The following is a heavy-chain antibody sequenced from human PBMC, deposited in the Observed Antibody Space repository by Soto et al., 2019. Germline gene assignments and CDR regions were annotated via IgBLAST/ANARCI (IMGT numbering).Heavy chain of an antibody. CDR2: INHSGST. Sequence: SETLSLTCAVYGGSFSGYYWSWIRQPPGKGLEWIGEINHSGSTNYNPSLKSRVTISVDTSKNQFSLKLSSVTAADTAVYYCARVRKWELLRDYYYGMDVWGQGTTVTVSS. D-gene: IGHD1-26*01. V-gene: IGHV4-34*01. CDR1: GGSFSGYY. J-gene: IGHJ6*02. CDR3: ARVRKWELLRDYYYGMDV.